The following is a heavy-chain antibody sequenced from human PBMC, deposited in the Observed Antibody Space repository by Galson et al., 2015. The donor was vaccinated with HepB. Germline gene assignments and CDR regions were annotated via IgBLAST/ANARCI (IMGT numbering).Heavy chain of an antibody. D-gene: IGHD6-13*01. J-gene: IGHJ3*01. Sequence: SVKVSCKASGYTFTSYDINWVRQVTGQGLEWMGWMNPNSGNTGYAQKFQGRVTMTRDTSISTAYMELSSLRSEDTAVYYCAREVGRGSAAGPWGQGTMVTVSS. CDR2: MNPNSGNT. V-gene: IGHV1-8*01. CDR1: GYTFTSYD. CDR3: AREVGRGSAAGP.